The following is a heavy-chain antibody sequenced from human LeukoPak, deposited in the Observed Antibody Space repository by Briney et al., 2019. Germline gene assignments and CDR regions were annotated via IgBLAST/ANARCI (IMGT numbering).Heavy chain of an antibody. CDR2: ISSSSSSI. CDR1: GFTFRSCS. J-gene: IGHJ4*02. D-gene: IGHD2-2*01. Sequence: GGSLRLSCAASGFTFRSCSMNWVRQAPGKGLEWVSYISSSSSSIYNADSVKGRFTISRDNAKNSLYLHMNSLRAEDTAVYYCARDFCSSTSCRFDYWGQGTLVTVSS. V-gene: IGHV3-48*04. CDR3: ARDFCSSTSCRFDY.